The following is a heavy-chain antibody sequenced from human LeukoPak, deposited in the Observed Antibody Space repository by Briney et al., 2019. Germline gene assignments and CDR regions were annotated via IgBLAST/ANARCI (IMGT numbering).Heavy chain of an antibody. V-gene: IGHV4-34*01. CDR3: ARFSKVVDLRGYYYYGMDV. Sequence: PSETLSLTCAVYGGSFSGYYWSWIRQPPGKGLEWIGEINHSGSTNYNPSLKSRVTISVDTSKNQFSLKLSSVTAADTAVYYCARFSKVVDLRGYYYYGMDVWGKGTTVTVSS. J-gene: IGHJ6*04. CDR2: INHSGST. D-gene: IGHD3-10*01. CDR1: GGSFSGYY.